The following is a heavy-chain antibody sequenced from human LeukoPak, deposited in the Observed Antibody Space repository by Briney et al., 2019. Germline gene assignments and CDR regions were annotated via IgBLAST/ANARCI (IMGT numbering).Heavy chain of an antibody. CDR2: IHYSGST. CDR3: ARVFGSGVRGVPDYYYYYMDV. V-gene: IGHV4-39*07. D-gene: IGHD3-10*01. CDR1: GGSISSSSYY. J-gene: IGHJ6*03. Sequence: PSETLSLTCTVSGGSISSSSYYWGWIRQPPGKGLEWIGSIHYSGSTNYNPSLKSRVTISVDTSKNQFSLKLSSVTAADTAVYYCARVFGSGVRGVPDYYYYYMDVWGKGTTVTISS.